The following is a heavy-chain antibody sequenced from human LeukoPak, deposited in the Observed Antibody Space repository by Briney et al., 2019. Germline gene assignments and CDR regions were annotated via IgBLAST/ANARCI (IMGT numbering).Heavy chain of an antibody. CDR2: IYHNGNT. Sequence: ETLSLTCAVSGYSISSGYYWGWIRQPPGKGLEWIGTIYHNGNTYYNPSLNSRATISVDTSRNQFSLELSSVTAADTAVFYCARARYNYGDSDYWGQGTLVTVSS. J-gene: IGHJ4*02. D-gene: IGHD5-18*01. CDR1: GYSISSGYY. V-gene: IGHV4-38-2*01. CDR3: ARARYNYGDSDY.